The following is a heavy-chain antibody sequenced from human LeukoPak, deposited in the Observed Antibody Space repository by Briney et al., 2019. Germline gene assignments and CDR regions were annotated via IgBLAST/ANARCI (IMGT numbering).Heavy chain of an antibody. CDR3: ARHNSIGYYQRGMDV. J-gene: IGHJ6*02. CDR1: GGSVTGYY. Sequence: SETLSLTCTVLGGSVTGYYWSWNRLSPGKGLEWIGYSYYTGTIIYNPSLTSRVTLSVDTSKNQFSLNLRSVTAADTAVYYCARHNSIGYYQRGMDVWGQGTTVIVS. CDR2: SYYTGTI. V-gene: IGHV4-59*08. D-gene: IGHD2-15*01.